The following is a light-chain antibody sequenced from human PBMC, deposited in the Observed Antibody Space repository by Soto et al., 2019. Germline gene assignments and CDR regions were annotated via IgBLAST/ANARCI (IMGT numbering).Light chain of an antibody. Sequence: IQLTQSPSSLSSSVGNRVTITCRASQGINSYLAWYQPKPGKVPQLLIYAASILQSGETSRFSGSGSGTDFTLTISSLQAEDFATYYCQQTRSYPSTFGGGTKVEIK. CDR2: AAS. J-gene: IGKJ4*01. V-gene: IGKV1-9*01. CDR3: QQTRSYPST. CDR1: QGINSY.